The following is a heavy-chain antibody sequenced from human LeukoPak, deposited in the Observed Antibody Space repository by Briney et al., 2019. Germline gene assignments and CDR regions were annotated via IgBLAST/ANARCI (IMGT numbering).Heavy chain of an antibody. CDR2: IWYDGSNK. CDR1: GFTFSSYG. Sequence: GGSLRLSCAASGFTFSSYGMHWVRQAPGKRLEWVAVIWYDGSNKYYADSVKGRFTISRDNSKNTLYLQMNSLRAEDTAVYYCARDPPMRYYYDSSGPRRDYFDYWGQGTLVTVSS. D-gene: IGHD3-22*01. J-gene: IGHJ4*02. V-gene: IGHV3-33*01. CDR3: ARDPPMRYYYDSSGPRRDYFDY.